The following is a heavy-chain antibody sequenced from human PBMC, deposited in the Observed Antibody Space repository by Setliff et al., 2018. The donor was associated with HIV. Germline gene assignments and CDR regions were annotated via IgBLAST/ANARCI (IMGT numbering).Heavy chain of an antibody. CDR3: AREGGSSGYCGYFDY. CDR1: GFPIGDYP. Sequence: GGSLRLSCTTSGFPIGDYPLSWVRQAPGKGLEWVGFIRSKLYGGTTDYAASVKGRFIISRDDSKNTVYLQMDSLPAEDAAVYYCAREGGSSGYCGYFDYWGQGTLVTVSS. CDR2: IRSKLYGGTT. D-gene: IGHD3-22*01. V-gene: IGHV3-49*04. J-gene: IGHJ4*02.